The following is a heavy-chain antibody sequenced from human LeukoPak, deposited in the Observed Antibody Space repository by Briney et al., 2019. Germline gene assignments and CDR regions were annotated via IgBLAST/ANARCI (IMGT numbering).Heavy chain of an antibody. V-gene: IGHV3-33*01. CDR2: IWYDGSNK. CDR1: GFTFSNYG. CDR3: ARDLTQLALFDY. J-gene: IGHJ4*02. Sequence: GRSLRLSCAASGFTFSNYGMHWVRQAPGKGLEWVAVIWYDGSNKYYADSVKGRFTLSRDNSKNTLFLQMNSLRPEDTAVYFCARDLTQLALFDYWGQGTLVTVSS. D-gene: IGHD6-13*01.